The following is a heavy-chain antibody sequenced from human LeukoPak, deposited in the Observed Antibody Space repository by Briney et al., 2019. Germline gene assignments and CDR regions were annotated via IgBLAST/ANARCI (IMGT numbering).Heavy chain of an antibody. D-gene: IGHD2-2*01. Sequence: ASVKVSCKASGYTFTSYDINWVRQATGQGLEWMGWMNPNSGNTGYAQKFQGGVTITRNTSISTAYMELSSLRSEDTAVYYCARGVPRYCSSTSCSENWFDPWGQGTLVTVSS. CDR1: GYTFTSYD. J-gene: IGHJ5*02. V-gene: IGHV1-8*03. CDR2: MNPNSGNT. CDR3: ARGVPRYCSSTSCSENWFDP.